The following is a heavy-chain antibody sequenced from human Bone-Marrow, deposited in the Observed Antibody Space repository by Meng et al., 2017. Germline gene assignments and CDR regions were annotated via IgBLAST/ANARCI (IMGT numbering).Heavy chain of an antibody. CDR3: ARASPRRGFLEWLYYFDY. D-gene: IGHD3-3*01. CDR2: INPSGGST. CDR1: GYTFTSYY. Sequence: ASVKVSCKASGYTFTSYYMHWVRQAPGQGLEWMGIINPSGGSTSYAQKFQGRVTMTRDTSTSTVYMELSSLRSEDTAVYYCARASPRRGFLEWLYYFDYWGQGTLVTVSS. V-gene: IGHV1-46*01. J-gene: IGHJ4*02.